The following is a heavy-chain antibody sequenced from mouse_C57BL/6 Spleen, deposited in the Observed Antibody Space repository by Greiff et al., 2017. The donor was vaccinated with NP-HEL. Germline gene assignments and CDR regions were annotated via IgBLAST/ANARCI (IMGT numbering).Heavy chain of an antibody. V-gene: IGHV1-81*01. CDR1: GYTFTSSG. D-gene: IGHD2-4*01. CDR2: IYPRSGNT. CDR3: ASDYDEYMYYFDY. J-gene: IGHJ2*01. Sequence: VQLQQSGAELARPGASVKLSCKASGYTFTSSGISWVKQRTGQGLEWIGEIYPRSGNTYYNEKFKGKATLTADKSSSTAYMELRSLTSEDSAVYFCASDYDEYMYYFDYWGQGTTLTVSS.